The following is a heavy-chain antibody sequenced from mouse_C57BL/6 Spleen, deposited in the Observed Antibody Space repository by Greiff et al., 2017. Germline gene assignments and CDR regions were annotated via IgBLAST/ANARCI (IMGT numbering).Heavy chain of an antibody. Sequence: VQLQQPGAELVRPGSSVKLSCKASGYTFTSYWMDWVKQRPGQGLEWIGNIYPSDSETHYNQKFKDKATLTVDKSSSTAYMQLSSLTSEDSAVYYCARKGGLYSNYIDYWGQGTTLTVSS. CDR2: IYPSDSET. J-gene: IGHJ2*01. D-gene: IGHD2-5*01. CDR1: GYTFTSYW. V-gene: IGHV1-61*01. CDR3: ARKGGLYSNYIDY.